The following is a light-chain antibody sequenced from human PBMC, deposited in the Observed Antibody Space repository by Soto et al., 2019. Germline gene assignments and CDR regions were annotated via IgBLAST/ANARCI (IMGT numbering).Light chain of an antibody. J-gene: IGKJ2*01. CDR2: SAS. CDR3: QQTFRTPHT. Sequence: DIQMTQSPASLSASVGERVTITCRASQTISSYLNWYQQKPGAAPKLLIYSASTLQTGVPSRFSGSEFGTDYTLTIRSLQPADFAIYYCQQTFRTPHTFGQGTKVDI. V-gene: IGKV1-39*01. CDR1: QTISSY.